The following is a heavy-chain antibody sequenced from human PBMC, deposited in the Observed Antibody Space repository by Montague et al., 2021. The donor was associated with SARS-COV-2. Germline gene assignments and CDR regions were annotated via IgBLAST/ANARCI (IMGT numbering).Heavy chain of an antibody. CDR3: ASDLTTSYYYYGMDV. CDR1: GFTFSSYA. Sequence: SLRLSCAASGFTFSSYAMHWVRQAPGKGLEWVAVISYDGSNKYYADSVKGRFTISRDNSKNTLYLQMNSLRAEDTAVYYCASDLTTSYYYYGMDVWGQGTTVTVSS. V-gene: IGHV3-30-3*01. CDR2: ISYDGSNK. J-gene: IGHJ6*02. D-gene: IGHD4-11*01.